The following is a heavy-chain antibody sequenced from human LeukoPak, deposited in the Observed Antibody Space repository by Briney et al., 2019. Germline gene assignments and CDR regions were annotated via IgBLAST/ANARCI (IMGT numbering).Heavy chain of an antibody. D-gene: IGHD4-17*01. CDR2: ISSSGSTI. V-gene: IGHV3-48*03. CDR3: ARGRSATVTQNFDI. J-gene: IGHJ3*02. Sequence: PGGSLRLSCAASGFTFSSYEMNWVRQAPGNGLEWVSYISSSGSTIYYADSVKGRFTISRDNAKNSLYLQMNSLRAEDTAVYYCARGRSATVTQNFDIWGQGTMVTVSS. CDR1: GFTFSSYE.